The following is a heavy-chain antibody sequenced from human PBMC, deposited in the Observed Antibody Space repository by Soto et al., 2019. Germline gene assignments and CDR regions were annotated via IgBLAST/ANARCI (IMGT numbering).Heavy chain of an antibody. CDR1: GFTFSRYG. D-gene: IGHD2-2*01. CDR3: ARDPSEGRVGNWFES. J-gene: IGHJ5*01. CDR2: ISSSTSYV. V-gene: IGHV3-21*01. Sequence: GGSLRLSCAASGFTFSRYGMNWVRQAPGKGLEWVSSISSSTSYVYYADSVKGRFSVSRDNAKKILYLEMYALRTEDTAVYYCARDPSEGRVGNWFESWGQGTLVTVS.